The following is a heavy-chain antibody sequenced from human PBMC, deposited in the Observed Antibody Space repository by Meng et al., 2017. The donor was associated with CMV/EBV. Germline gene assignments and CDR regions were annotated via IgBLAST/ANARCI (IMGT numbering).Heavy chain of an antibody. CDR2: ISYDGSNK. J-gene: IGHJ6*02. CDR3: ARDLSGQLVPATLNYYYYYGMDV. V-gene: IGHV3-30-3*01. CDR1: GFTFSSYW. Sequence: GGSLRLSCAASGFTFSSYWMSWVRQAPGKGLEWVAVISYDGSNKYYADSVKGRFNISRDNSKNTLYLQMNSLRAEDTAVYYCARDLSGQLVPATLNYYYYYGMDVWGQGTTVTVSS. D-gene: IGHD6-6*01.